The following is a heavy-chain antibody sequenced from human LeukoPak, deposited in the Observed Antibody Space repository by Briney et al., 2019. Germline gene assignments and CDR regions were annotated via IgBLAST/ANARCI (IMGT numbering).Heavy chain of an antibody. D-gene: IGHD5-24*01. CDR1: GGSIRSSYYY. CDR3: AKSREEIRGLDAFDI. CDR2: IYDSGGT. J-gene: IGHJ3*02. V-gene: IGHV4-39*07. Sequence: PSETLSLTCTVSGGSIRSSYYYWGWIRQPPGKGLEWIGSIYDSGGTYYNPSLKSRVTISVDTSKNQFSLKLSSLTAADTAVYYCAKSREEIRGLDAFDIWGQGTMVTVSS.